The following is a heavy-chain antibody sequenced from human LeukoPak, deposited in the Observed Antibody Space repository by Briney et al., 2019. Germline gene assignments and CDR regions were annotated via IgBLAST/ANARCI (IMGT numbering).Heavy chain of an antibody. CDR3: AKDRSGSYSQGLDY. J-gene: IGHJ4*02. CDR2: IRYDGTNK. V-gene: IGHV3-30*02. D-gene: IGHD1-26*01. CDR1: GFTFNSYG. Sequence: GGSLRLSCAASGFTFNSYGMHWVRQAPGKGLEWVAFIRYDGTNKYYADSVKGRFTISRDNSKNTLYLQMNSLRAEDTAVYYCAKDRSGSYSQGLDYWGQGTLVTVSS.